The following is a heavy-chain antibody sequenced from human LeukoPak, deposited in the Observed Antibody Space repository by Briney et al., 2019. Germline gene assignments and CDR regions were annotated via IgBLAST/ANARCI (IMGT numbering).Heavy chain of an antibody. V-gene: IGHV4-59*08. J-gene: IGHJ4*02. CDR3: ARLESSGYYPFDY. CDR1: GGSISSYY. D-gene: IGHD3-22*01. Sequence: SSETLSLTCTVSGGSISSYYWSWIRQPPGKGLEWIGYIYYSGSTNYNPSLKSRVTMSVDTSKNQFSLKLRSVTAADTAVYYCARLESSGYYPFDYWGQGTLVTVSS. CDR2: IYYSGST.